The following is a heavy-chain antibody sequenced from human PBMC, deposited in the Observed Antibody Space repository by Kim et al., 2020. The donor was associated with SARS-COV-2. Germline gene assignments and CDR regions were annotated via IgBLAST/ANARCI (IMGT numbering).Heavy chain of an antibody. D-gene: IGHD2-8*01. V-gene: IGHV4-34*01. Sequence: KSRVTITVDTSKNQFSLKLSSVTAADTAVYYCARGRLLYRKDYYYYYMDVWGKGTTVTVSS. J-gene: IGHJ6*03. CDR3: ARGRLLYRKDYYYYYMDV.